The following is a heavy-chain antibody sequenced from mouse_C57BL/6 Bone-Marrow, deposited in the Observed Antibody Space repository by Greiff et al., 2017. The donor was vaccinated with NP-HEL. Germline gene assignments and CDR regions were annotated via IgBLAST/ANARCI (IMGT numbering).Heavy chain of an antibody. CDR3: ARYSPYWYFDV. V-gene: IGHV1-26*01. CDR1: GYTFTDYY. Sequence: EVQLQQSGPELVKPGASVKISCKASGYTFTDYYMNWVKQSPGQSLEWIGDINPNNGGTSYNQKFKGKATLTVDKSSSTAYMELRSLTSEDSAVYYCARYSPYWYFDVWGTGTTVTVSS. J-gene: IGHJ1*03. CDR2: INPNNGGT. D-gene: IGHD2-12*01.